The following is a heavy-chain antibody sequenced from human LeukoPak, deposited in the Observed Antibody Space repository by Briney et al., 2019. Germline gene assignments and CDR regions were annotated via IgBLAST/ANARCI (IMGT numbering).Heavy chain of an antibody. CDR3: ARGIAARNWFDP. CDR1: GYTFTGYY. J-gene: IGHJ5*02. CDR2: ISPNSDDT. D-gene: IGHD6-6*01. Sequence: GASVKVSCKASGYTFTGYYLHWVRQAPGQGLEWMGWISPNSDDTNYAQKFRGRVNMTRDTSTSTAYMELSRLRSDDTAVYYCARGIAARNWFDPWGRGTLVTVSS. V-gene: IGHV1-2*02.